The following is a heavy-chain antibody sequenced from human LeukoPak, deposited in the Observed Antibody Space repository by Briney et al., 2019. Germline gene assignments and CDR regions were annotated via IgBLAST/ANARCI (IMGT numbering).Heavy chain of an antibody. CDR2: IYYSGST. V-gene: IGHV4-59*01. Sequence: SETLSLTCTVSGGSITNNYWSWIRQPPGKGLEWIGYIYYSGSTNYNPSLKSRVTISVDTSKNQFSLKLSSVTAADTAVYYCARNRAGDYPYYFDYWGQGTLVTVSS. CDR1: GGSITNNY. D-gene: IGHD4-17*01. J-gene: IGHJ4*02. CDR3: ARNRAGDYPYYFDY.